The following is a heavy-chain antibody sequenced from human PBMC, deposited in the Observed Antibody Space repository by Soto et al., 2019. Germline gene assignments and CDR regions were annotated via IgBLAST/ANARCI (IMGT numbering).Heavy chain of an antibody. Sequence: QVQLVESGGGVVQPGRSLRLSCAASGFTFNTYGMHWVRQAPGKGLEWVAVIYYDGRNKYYADSVKGRFTISRDNSKNTLNLQVSSLMVDHTAVYYCARDLGELWPSVGGYWGQGTLVTVSS. CDR3: ARDLGELWPSVGGY. V-gene: IGHV3-33*01. CDR1: GFTFNTYG. D-gene: IGHD1-26*01. J-gene: IGHJ4*02. CDR2: IYYDGRNK.